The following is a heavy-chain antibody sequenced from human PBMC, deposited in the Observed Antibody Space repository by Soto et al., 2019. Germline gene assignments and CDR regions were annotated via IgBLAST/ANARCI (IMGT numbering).Heavy chain of an antibody. CDR1: GGSFSGYY. V-gene: IGHV4-34*01. Sequence: QVQLQQWGAGLLKPSETLSVTCAVYGGSFSGYYWSWIRQPPGKGLEWIGEINHSGSTNYNPSLKSRVTISVDTSKNQFSLKLSSVTAADTAVYYCARWGSGWYYFDYWGQGTLVTVSS. CDR2: INHSGST. D-gene: IGHD6-19*01. J-gene: IGHJ4*02. CDR3: ARWGSGWYYFDY.